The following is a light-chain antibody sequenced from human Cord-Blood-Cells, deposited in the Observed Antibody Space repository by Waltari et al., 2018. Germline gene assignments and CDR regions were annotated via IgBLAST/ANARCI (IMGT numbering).Light chain of an antibody. V-gene: IGLV2-14*01. CDR3: SSYTSSSTL. Sequence: QSALTQPASVSGSPGQSITISCPGTSSDVGGYNFVSWYQQHPCKAPKLMIYDVSNRPSGVSNRFSGSKSGNTASLTISGLQAEDEADYYCSSYTSSSTLFGGGTKLTVL. CDR2: DVS. J-gene: IGLJ2*01. CDR1: SSDVGGYNF.